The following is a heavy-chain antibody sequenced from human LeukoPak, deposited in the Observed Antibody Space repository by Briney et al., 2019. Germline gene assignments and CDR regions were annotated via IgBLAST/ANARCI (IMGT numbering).Heavy chain of an antibody. V-gene: IGHV3-74*01. CDR1: GFTFSSYA. CDR3: ARALTVLRFLAE. CDR2: INSDGSST. J-gene: IGHJ4*02. Sequence: PGGSLRLSCAASGFTFSSYAMSWVRQAPGKGLVWVSRINSDGSSTSYADSVKGRFTISRDNAKNTLYLQMNSLRAEDTAVYYCARALTVLRFLAEWGQGTLVTVSS. D-gene: IGHD3-3*01.